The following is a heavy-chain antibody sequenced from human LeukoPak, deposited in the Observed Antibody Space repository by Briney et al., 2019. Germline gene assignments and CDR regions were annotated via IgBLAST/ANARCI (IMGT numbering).Heavy chain of an antibody. Sequence: SETLSLTCTVSGGSIRSYYWSWIRQPPGKGLEWIGYIYYSGSTNYNPSLKSRVTISVDTSKNQFSLKVSSVTAADTAVYYCANVPIAVAGTSEGYWGQGILVTVSS. CDR2: IYYSGST. J-gene: IGHJ4*02. CDR3: ANVPIAVAGTSEGY. CDR1: GGSIRSYY. D-gene: IGHD6-19*01. V-gene: IGHV4-59*01.